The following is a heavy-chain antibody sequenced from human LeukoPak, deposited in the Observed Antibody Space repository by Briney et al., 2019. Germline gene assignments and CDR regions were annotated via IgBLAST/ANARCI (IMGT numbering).Heavy chain of an antibody. D-gene: IGHD6-19*01. CDR2: IKQDGSET. CDR1: GFTFSSYW. Sequence: PGGSLRLSCAASGFTFSSYWMSWVRQAPGKGLEWVANIKQDGSETYYVDSVKGRFTISRDNAKNSLYLQMYSLSVEDTAVYYCARIVRYSSGLVDYWGQGTLVTVSS. CDR3: ARIVRYSSGLVDY. J-gene: IGHJ4*02. V-gene: IGHV3-7*01.